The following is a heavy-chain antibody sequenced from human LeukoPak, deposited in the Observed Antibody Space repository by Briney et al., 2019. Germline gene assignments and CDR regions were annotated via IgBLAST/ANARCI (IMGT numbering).Heavy chain of an antibody. V-gene: IGHV5-51*01. CDR1: GYSFTSYW. CDR3: ARQYCSGNSCYTNWFDS. D-gene: IGHD2-2*02. J-gene: IGHJ5*01. Sequence: GESLKISCQGSGYSFTSYWIGWVRQMPGKGLEWIGIIYPGDSGTRYSPSFQGQVTISADKSISTAYLQWSSLKASDTAMYYCARQYCSGNSCYTNWFDSWGQGTLVTVSS. CDR2: IYPGDSGT.